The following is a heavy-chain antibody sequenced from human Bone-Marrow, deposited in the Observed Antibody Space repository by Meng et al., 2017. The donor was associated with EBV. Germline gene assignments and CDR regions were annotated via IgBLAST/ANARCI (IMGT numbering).Heavy chain of an antibody. CDR3: ARGGFLTGTRGWFDP. CDR1: GGSFSGYY. J-gene: IGHJ5*02. V-gene: IGHV4-34*01. D-gene: IGHD1-20*01. Sequence: QVQLQESGPGLVKPSGXLSPTCAVYGGSFSGYYWSWIRQPPGKGLEWIGEINHSGSTNYNPSLKSRVTISVDTSKNQFSLKLSSVTAADTAVYYCARGGFLTGTRGWFDPWGQGTLVDVSS. CDR2: INHSGST.